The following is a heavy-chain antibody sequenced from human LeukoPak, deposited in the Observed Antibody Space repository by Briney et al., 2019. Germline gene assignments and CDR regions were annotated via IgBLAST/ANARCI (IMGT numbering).Heavy chain of an antibody. D-gene: IGHD3-22*01. Sequence: SETLSLTCTVSGGSISSYYWSWIRQPPGKGLEWIGYIYYGGSTNYNPSLKSRVTISVDTSKNQFSLKLSSVTAADTAVYYCARARSSGYFTQRSGFFDYWGQGTLVTVSS. J-gene: IGHJ4*02. CDR3: ARARSSGYFTQRSGFFDY. V-gene: IGHV4-59*01. CDR2: IYYGGST. CDR1: GGSISSYY.